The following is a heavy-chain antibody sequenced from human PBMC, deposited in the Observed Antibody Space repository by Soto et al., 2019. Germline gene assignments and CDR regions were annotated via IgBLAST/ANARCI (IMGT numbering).Heavy chain of an antibody. Sequence: QVQLVQSGAEVKKPGSSVKVSCKASGGTFSSYAISWVRQAPGQGLEWMGGIIPIFGTANYAQKFQGRVTITADESTSTVSMELSSLRAEDTAVYYCAGSQQLVLNIYYYYGMDVWGQGTTVTVSS. CDR2: IIPIFGTA. CDR3: AGSQQLVLNIYYYYGMDV. CDR1: GGTFSSYA. J-gene: IGHJ6*02. D-gene: IGHD6-13*01. V-gene: IGHV1-69*12.